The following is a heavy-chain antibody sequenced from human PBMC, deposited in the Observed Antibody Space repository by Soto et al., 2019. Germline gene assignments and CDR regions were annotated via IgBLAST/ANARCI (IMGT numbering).Heavy chain of an antibody. J-gene: IGHJ6*02. D-gene: IGHD6-6*01. V-gene: IGHV1-69*13. CDR2: IIPIFGTA. CDR3: ASSQSASSSSVWNSPYGMDV. CDR1: GGTFSSYA. Sequence: ASVKVSCKASGGTFSSYAISWVRQAPGQGLEWMGGIIPIFGTANYAQKFQGRVTITADESTSTAYMELSSLRSEDTAVYYCASSQSASSSSVWNSPYGMDVWGQGTTVTVSS.